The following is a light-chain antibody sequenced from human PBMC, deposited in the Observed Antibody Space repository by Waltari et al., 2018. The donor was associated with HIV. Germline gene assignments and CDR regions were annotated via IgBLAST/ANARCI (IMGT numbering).Light chain of an antibody. CDR3: SSYTSSSTRV. CDR2: DVS. J-gene: IGLJ2*01. Sequence: QSALTQPASVSGSPGQSITISCTGTSSDGGGFNYVSWYQHHPGKAPKLMIYDVSNRPSGVSNRFSGSKSGNTASLTISGLQAEDEADYYCSSYTSSSTRVFGGGTKLTVL. CDR1: SSDGGGFNY. V-gene: IGLV2-14*03.